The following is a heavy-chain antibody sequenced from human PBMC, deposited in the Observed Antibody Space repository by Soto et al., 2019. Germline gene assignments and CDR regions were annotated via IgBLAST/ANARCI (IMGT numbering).Heavy chain of an antibody. CDR3: ARGIATGQLDP. J-gene: IGHJ5*02. D-gene: IGHD2-15*01. CDR1: GYTFTRYT. CDR2: INPDNGNT. V-gene: IGHV1-3*01. Sequence: ASVKVSCKASGYTFTRYTMNWVRQAPGQRLEWMGWINPDNGNTKSSQKFQDRVIITRDTSASTAYMDLGSLRSEDTAVYYCARGIATGQLDPWGQGTLVTVSS.